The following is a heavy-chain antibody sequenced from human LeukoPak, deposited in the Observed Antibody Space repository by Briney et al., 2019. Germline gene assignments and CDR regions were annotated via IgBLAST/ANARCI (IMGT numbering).Heavy chain of an antibody. CDR3: ARGPGDYGSGSPFDP. V-gene: IGHV1-18*01. CDR1: GYTFTSYG. J-gene: IGHJ5*02. CDR2: ISAYNGNT. Sequence: ASVKVSCKASGYTFTSYGISWVRQAPGQGLEWMGWISAYNGNTNYAQKLQGRVTMTTDTSTSTAYMELRSLRSDDTAVYYCARGPGDYGSGSPFDPWGQGTLVTVSS. D-gene: IGHD3-10*01.